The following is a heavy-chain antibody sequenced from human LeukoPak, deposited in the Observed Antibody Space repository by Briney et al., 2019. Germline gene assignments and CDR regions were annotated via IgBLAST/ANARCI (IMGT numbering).Heavy chain of an antibody. Sequence: GESLKISCKGSGYSFTSYWIGWVRQMPGKGLEWMGIIYPGDSDTRYSPSFQGQVTISADKSISTAYLQWSSLKASDTAMYYCARGGPYDFWCGHHYYYYGMDVWGQGTTVTVSS. V-gene: IGHV5-51*01. J-gene: IGHJ6*02. CDR3: ARGGPYDFWCGHHYYYYGMDV. CDR1: GYSFTSYW. D-gene: IGHD3-3*01. CDR2: IYPGDSDT.